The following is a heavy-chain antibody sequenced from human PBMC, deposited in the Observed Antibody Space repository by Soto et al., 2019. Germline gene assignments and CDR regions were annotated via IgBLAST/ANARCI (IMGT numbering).Heavy chain of an antibody. CDR3: ARDHGLYYDSSGYYYFDY. V-gene: IGHV1-2*02. CDR1: GYTFTGHY. CDR2: INPNSGGT. J-gene: IGHJ4*02. D-gene: IGHD3-22*01. Sequence: ASVKVSCKASGYTFTGHYMHWLRQAPGQGLEWMGWINPNSGGTNYAQKFQGRVTMTRDTSISTAYMELSRLRSDDTAVYYCARDHGLYYDSSGYYYFDYWGQGTLVTVSS.